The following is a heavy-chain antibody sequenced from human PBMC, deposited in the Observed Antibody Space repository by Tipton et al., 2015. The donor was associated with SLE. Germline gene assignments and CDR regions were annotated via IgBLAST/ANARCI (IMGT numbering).Heavy chain of an antibody. CDR3: AKDGGYSGSYFAFDI. CDR1: GFTFSSYG. CDR2: IRYDGSNK. V-gene: IGHV3-30*02. J-gene: IGHJ3*02. D-gene: IGHD1-26*01. Sequence: SLRLSCAASGFTFSSYGMHWVRPAPGKGLEWVAFIRYDGSNKYYADSVKGRFTISRDNSKNTLYLQMNSLRDEDTAVYYCAKDGGYSGSYFAFDIWGQGTMVTVSS.